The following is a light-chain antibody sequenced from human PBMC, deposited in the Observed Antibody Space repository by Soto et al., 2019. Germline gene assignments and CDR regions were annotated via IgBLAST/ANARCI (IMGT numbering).Light chain of an antibody. CDR1: QSVSSN. CDR3: QQYDNLPRT. Sequence: EIVMTQSPATLSVSPGERATLSCRASQSVSSNLVWYQQKPGQAPRLLIYGASTRATGIPARFSGSGSGTEFTLTISSLQSEDFAVYYCQQYDNLPRTVGQGTKVEIK. CDR2: GAS. V-gene: IGKV3-15*01. J-gene: IGKJ1*01.